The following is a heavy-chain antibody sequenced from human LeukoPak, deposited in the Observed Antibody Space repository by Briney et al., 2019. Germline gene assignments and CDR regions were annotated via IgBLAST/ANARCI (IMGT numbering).Heavy chain of an antibody. J-gene: IGHJ4*02. CDR2: IYSDGST. D-gene: IGHD2-21*01. V-gene: IGHV3-53*01. CDR1: GFTISSNY. CDR3: ARDHRIVGS. Sequence: GGSLRLSCAASGFTISSNYMTWVRQAPGRGLQWVSVIYSDGSTLYADSVKGRFTISRDSSKNTLYLQMNSLRAEDTAVYYCARDHRIVGSWGQGTLVTVSS.